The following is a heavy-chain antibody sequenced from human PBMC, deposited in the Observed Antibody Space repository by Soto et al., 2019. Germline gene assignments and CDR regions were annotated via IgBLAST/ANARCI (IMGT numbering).Heavy chain of an antibody. CDR3: ARDASAIYGGNLDY. V-gene: IGHV3-30-3*01. J-gene: IGHJ4*02. CDR1: GFTFSSYA. CDR2: ISYDVSNK. D-gene: IGHD4-17*01. Sequence: PGGSLRLSCAASGFTFSSYAMHWVRQAPGKGLECVAVISYDVSNKYYADSVKGRFTISRDNSKNTRYLQMNSLRAEDTAVYYGARDASAIYGGNLDYLVQGTVVTVYS.